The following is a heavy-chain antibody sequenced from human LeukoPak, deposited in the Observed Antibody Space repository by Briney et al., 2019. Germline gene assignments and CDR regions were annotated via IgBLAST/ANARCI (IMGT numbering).Heavy chain of an antibody. CDR1: GFTFSSYG. CDR3: AKSGIAVAGYDY. J-gene: IGHJ4*02. Sequence: GGSLRLSCAASGFTFSSYGMSWVRQAPGKGLEWVSAISGSGGNTYYADSVKGRFTISRDNSKNTLYLQMNSLRAEDTAVYYCAKSGIAVAGYDYWGQGTLVTVSS. CDR2: ISGSGGNT. D-gene: IGHD6-19*01. V-gene: IGHV3-23*01.